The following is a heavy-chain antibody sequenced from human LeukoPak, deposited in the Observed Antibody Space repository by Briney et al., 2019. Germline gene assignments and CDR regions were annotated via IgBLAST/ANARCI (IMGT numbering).Heavy chain of an antibody. CDR2: ISSSSSYI. J-gene: IGHJ4*02. CDR1: GFTFSSYS. Sequence: GGSLRLSCAASGFTFSSYSMNWVRQAPGKGLEWVSSISSSSSYIYYADLVKGRFTISRDNAKNSLYLQMNSLRAEDTAVYYCASLGYSYGFGYYFDYWGQGTLVTVSS. D-gene: IGHD5-18*01. CDR3: ASLGYSYGFGYYFDY. V-gene: IGHV3-21*01.